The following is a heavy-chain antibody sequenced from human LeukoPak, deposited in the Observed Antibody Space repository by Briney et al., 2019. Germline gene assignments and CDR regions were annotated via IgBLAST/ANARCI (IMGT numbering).Heavy chain of an antibody. J-gene: IGHJ4*02. V-gene: IGHV4-38-2*02. Sequence: SETLSLTCTVSGYSISSDYYWGWIRQPPGKGLEWIGNIFHNGNTYYNPSLKSRVTMSIDTSKKQFSLKLRTATAADTAVYSCALVVGATFHWGQGTLVTVSS. CDR1: GYSISSDYY. CDR3: ALVVGATFH. CDR2: IFHNGNT. D-gene: IGHD2-15*01.